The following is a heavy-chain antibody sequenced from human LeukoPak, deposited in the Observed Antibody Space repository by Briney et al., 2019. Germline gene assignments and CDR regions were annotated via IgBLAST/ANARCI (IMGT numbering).Heavy chain of an antibody. CDR2: VNWNGVRT. V-gene: IGHV3-20*04. D-gene: IGHD4-11*01. CDR1: GFTFDDYA. Sequence: PGGSLRLSCAASGFTFDDYAMTGVRQPPGKGGEWVFTVNWNGVRTSYADSVKGRFTISRDNAKNSLYLQMSSLRADDTAFYYCARGGTVTTFDYWGQGTLVTVSS. J-gene: IGHJ4*02. CDR3: ARGGTVTTFDY.